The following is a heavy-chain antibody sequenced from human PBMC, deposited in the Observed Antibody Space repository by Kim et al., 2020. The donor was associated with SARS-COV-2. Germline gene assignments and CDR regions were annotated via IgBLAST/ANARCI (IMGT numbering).Heavy chain of an antibody. D-gene: IGHD3-3*01. CDR3: ARGHPGLWSGYSPFDY. J-gene: IGHJ4*02. V-gene: IGHV3-48*03. CDR2: ISSSGSTI. CDR1: GFTFSSYD. Sequence: GGSLRLSCAASGFTFSSYDMNWVRQAPGKGLEWVSYISSSGSTIYYADSVKGRFTISRDNAKNSLYLQMNSLRAEDTAVYYCARGHPGLWSGYSPFDYWGQGTLVTVSS.